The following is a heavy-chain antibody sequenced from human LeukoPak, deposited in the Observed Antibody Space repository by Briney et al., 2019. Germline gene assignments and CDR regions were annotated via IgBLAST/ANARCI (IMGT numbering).Heavy chain of an antibody. CDR1: GGSISSGSYY. CDR3: AREVESQGRSLDI. J-gene: IGHJ3*02. V-gene: IGHV4-61*02. D-gene: IGHD3-3*01. CDR2: IYSSGST. Sequence: SETLSLTCTVSGGSISSGSYYWSWIRQPAGKGLEWIGRIYSSGSTNYNPSLKSRVTMSVDTSKNQFSLRLSSVTAADTAVYYCAREVESQGRSLDIWGQGTMVTVSS.